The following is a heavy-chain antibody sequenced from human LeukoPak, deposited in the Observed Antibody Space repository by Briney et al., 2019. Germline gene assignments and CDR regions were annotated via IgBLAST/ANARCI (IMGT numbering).Heavy chain of an antibody. Sequence: PGRSLRLSRAASGFTFDDYAMHWVRHAPGKGLEWVSGISWNSGSIGYADSVKGRFTISRDNAKNSLYLQMNSLRAEDTALYYCAKESGGFDYWGQGTLVTVSS. CDR2: ISWNSGSI. CDR3: AKESGGFDY. CDR1: GFTFDDYA. J-gene: IGHJ4*02. D-gene: IGHD1-26*01. V-gene: IGHV3-9*01.